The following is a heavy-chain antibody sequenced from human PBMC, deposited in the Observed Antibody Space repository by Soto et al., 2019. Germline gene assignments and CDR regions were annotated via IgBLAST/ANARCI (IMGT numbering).Heavy chain of an antibody. V-gene: IGHV5-51*01. CDR2: IYPGDSDT. Sequence: GESLKISCKASGYRFSTYWIGWVRQRPGKGPEWMAIIYPGDSDTRENPSFQGQVTIPAGKSSNTVHLQWRSLKASDTAIYYCARLGGIVDTGTWIQWGQGTPVTVSS. CDR3: ARLGGIVDTGTWIQ. D-gene: IGHD1-26*01. J-gene: IGHJ4*02. CDR1: GYRFSTYW.